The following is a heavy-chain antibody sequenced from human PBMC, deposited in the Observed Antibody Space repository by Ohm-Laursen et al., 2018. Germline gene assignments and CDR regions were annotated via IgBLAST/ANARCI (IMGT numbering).Heavy chain of an antibody. CDR3: ARGGRRGSSWYRNYGMDV. Sequence: GTLSLTCAVHGGSFSGYYWSWIRQPPGKGLEWIGEINHSGSTNYNPSLKSRVTISVDTSKNQFSLKLSSVTAADTAVYYCARGGRRGSSWYRNYGMDVWGQGTTVTVSS. J-gene: IGHJ6*02. D-gene: IGHD6-13*01. CDR2: INHSGST. CDR1: GGSFSGYY. V-gene: IGHV4-34*01.